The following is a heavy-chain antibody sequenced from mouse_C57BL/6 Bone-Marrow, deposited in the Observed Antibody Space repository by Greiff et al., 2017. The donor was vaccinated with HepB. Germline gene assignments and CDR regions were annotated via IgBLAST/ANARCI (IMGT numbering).Heavy chain of an antibody. CDR2: ISSGGSYT. V-gene: IGHV5-6*01. CDR1: GFTFSSYG. CDR3: ARHPLRRWV. J-gene: IGHJ1*03. D-gene: IGHD2-12*01. Sequence: EVKLVESGGDLVKPGGSLKLSCAASGFTFSSYGLSWVRQTPDKRLEWVATISSGGSYTYYPDSVKGRFTISRDNAKNTLYLQMSSLKSEDTAMYYCARHPLRRWVWGTGTTVTVSS.